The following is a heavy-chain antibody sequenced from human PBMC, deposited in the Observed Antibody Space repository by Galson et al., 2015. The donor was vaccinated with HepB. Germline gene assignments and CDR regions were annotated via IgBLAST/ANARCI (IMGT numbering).Heavy chain of an antibody. D-gene: IGHD3-22*01. Sequence: ETLSLTCTVSGGSISNHYWGWIRQPPGKGLEWIGHIYFSGSTTYNPSLRSRVAISIDTSKMQVSLRLTSVTAADTAVYYCVGSSGHYPQVWVDPWGQGTLVTVSS. CDR2: IYFSGST. V-gene: IGHV4-59*11. CDR3: VGSSGHYPQVWVDP. J-gene: IGHJ5*02. CDR1: GGSISNHY.